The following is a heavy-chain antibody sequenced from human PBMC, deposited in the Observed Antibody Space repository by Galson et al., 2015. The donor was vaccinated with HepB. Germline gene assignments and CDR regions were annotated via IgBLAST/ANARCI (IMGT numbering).Heavy chain of an antibody. V-gene: IGHV3-30*04. CDR1: GFTFSHLG. Sequence: LRLSCAASGFTFSHLGMHWVRQAPGKGLEWVAVITYDGSGKYYADSVKGRFTISRDNSKNTLYLQIDSLSAEDTAVYYCTDFEVNWGQGTLVTVSS. D-gene: IGHD2/OR15-2a*01. CDR2: ITYDGSGK. CDR3: TDFEVN. J-gene: IGHJ4*02.